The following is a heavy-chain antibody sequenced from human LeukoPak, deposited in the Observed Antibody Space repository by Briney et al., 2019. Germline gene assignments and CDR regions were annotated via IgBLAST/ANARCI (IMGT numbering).Heavy chain of an antibody. CDR1: GFTFSDYY. CDR2: ISGSGGST. V-gene: IGHV3-23*01. CDR3: AKGSPYYYDSSGYYYYFDY. J-gene: IGHJ4*02. D-gene: IGHD3-22*01. Sequence: GGSLRLSCAASGFTFSDYYMSWLRQAPGKGLEWVSAISGSGGSTYYADSVKGRFTISRDNSKNALYLQMNSLRAEDTSVYYCAKGSPYYYDSSGYYYYFDYWGQGTLVTVSS.